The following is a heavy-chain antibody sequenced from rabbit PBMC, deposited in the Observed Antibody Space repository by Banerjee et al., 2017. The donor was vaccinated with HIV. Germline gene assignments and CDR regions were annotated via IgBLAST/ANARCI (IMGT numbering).Heavy chain of an antibody. Sequence: QEQLVESGGGLVKPGASLTLTCKASGFDFGRGYDMCWVRQAPGKGLEWIGCIYTGNVKTYYASWAKGRFTISKTSSTTVTLQMTSLTAADTATYFCARNYVNAFDPWGPGTLVTVS. J-gene: IGHJ2*01. CDR3: ARNYVNAFDP. V-gene: IGHV1S45*01. D-gene: IGHD1-1*01. CDR2: IYTGNVKT. CDR1: GFDFGRGYD.